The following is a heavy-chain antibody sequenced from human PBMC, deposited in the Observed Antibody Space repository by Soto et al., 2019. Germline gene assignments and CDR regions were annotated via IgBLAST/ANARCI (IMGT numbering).Heavy chain of an antibody. CDR2: FDPADGET. J-gene: IGHJ6*03. CDR3: ATGPHSSTTTRKYYYYMDV. V-gene: IGHV1-24*01. CDR1: GYTLTELS. D-gene: IGHD2-2*01. Sequence: QVQLVQSGAEVKKPGASVKVSCKVSGYTLTELSMHWVRQAPGKGLEWMGGFDPADGETIYAQKSQGRVTMTEDTSTDTAYMELSSLRSEDTAVYYCATGPHSSTTTRKYYYYMDVWGKGTTVTVSS.